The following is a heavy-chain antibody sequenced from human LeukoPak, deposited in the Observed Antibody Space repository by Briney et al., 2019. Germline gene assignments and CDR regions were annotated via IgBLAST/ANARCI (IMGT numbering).Heavy chain of an antibody. CDR3: ARDQGIAAAGTEAVEWYFDL. CDR2: IIPIFGTA. J-gene: IGHJ2*01. D-gene: IGHD6-13*01. Sequence: GASVKVSCKASGGTFSSYAISWVRQAPGQGLEWMGGIIPIFGTANYAQKFQGRVTITADESTSTAYMELSSLRSEDTAVYYCARDQGIAAAGTEAVEWYFDLWGRGTLVTVSS. CDR1: GGTFSSYA. V-gene: IGHV1-69*13.